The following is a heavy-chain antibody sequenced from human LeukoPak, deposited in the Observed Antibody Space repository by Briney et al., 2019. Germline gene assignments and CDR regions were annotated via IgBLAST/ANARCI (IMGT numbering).Heavy chain of an antibody. CDR1: GYIFNNYG. Sequence: ASVKVSCKASGYIFNNYGISWVRQAPGQGLEWMGWISDYNGNTNYAQNVQGRLTMTTDTSTSTAYMELRSLRSDDTAVYYCARDRYISPFDYWGQGTLVTVSS. CDR3: ARDRYISPFDY. CDR2: ISDYNGNT. J-gene: IGHJ4*02. V-gene: IGHV1-18*01. D-gene: IGHD6-13*01.